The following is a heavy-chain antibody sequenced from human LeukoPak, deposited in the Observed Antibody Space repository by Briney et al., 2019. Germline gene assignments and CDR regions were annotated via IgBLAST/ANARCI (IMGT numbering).Heavy chain of an antibody. CDR2: INPNSGGT. J-gene: IGHJ3*02. D-gene: IGHD3-3*01. CDR1: GYTFTGYY. CDR3: ARRLKRRSGYYPKGAFDI. Sequence: ASVKVSCKASGYTFTGYYMHWVRQAPGQGLEWMGWINPNSGGTNYAQKFQGRVTMTRDTSTSTVYMELSSLRSEDTAVYYCARRLKRRSGYYPKGAFDIWGQGTMVTVSS. V-gene: IGHV1-2*02.